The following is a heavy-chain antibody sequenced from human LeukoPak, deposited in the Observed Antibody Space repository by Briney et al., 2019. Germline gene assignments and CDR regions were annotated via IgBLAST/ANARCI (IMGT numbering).Heavy chain of an antibody. CDR1: GYTFTSYG. D-gene: IGHD3-22*01. V-gene: IGHV1-18*01. CDR3: ARDVFSTYYYDSSGLGYAFEI. Sequence: ASVKVSCKASGYTFTSYGISWVRQAPGQGLEWMGWISGNNGNTNYAQHLQGRVTMTTDTSTSTAYMELGSLRSDDTAVYYCARDVFSTYYYDSSGLGYAFEIWGRGTMVTVSS. J-gene: IGHJ3*02. CDR2: ISGNNGNT.